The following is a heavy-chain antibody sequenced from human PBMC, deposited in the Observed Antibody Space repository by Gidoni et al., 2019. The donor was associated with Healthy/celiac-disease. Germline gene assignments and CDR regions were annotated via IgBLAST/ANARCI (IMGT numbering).Heavy chain of an antibody. V-gene: IGHV3-30*18. J-gene: IGHJ6*02. CDR3: AKLASGSGDYYGMDV. D-gene: IGHD6-19*01. CDR1: GFTFSSYG. Sequence: QVQLVESGGGVVKPGRFLRLSCPATGFTFSSYGMHWVRPAPGKEQEWVAVISYDGSNKYYADSVKGRFTISRDNSKNTLYLQMNSLRAEDTAVYYCAKLASGSGDYYGMDVWGQGTTVTVSS. CDR2: ISYDGSNK.